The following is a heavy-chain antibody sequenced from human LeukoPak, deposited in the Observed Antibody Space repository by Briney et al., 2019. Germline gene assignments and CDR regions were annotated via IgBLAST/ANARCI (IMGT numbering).Heavy chain of an antibody. J-gene: IGHJ3*02. CDR2: IYYSGST. CDR1: GGSISSYY. V-gene: IGHV4-59*01. CDR3: ARARDNDYGAFDI. Sequence: SETLSLTCTVSGGSISSYYWSWIRQPPGKGLEWIGYIYYSGSTNYNPSLKSRVTISVDTSKNQFSLKLSSVTAADTAVYYCARARDNDYGAFDIWGQGTMVTVSS. D-gene: IGHD4-17*01.